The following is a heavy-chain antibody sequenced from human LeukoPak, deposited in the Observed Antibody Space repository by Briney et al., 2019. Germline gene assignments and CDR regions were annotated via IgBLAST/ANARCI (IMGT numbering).Heavy chain of an antibody. CDR3: SRSYYSSSWYYFDH. J-gene: IGHJ4*02. V-gene: IGHV1-2*02. Sequence: ASVKVSCKTSGYTFIDSYIHWVRQAPGQGLEWMGWISIGDGRTHYGRKFQDRVSMTREMSLNTAFLELSSLRSDDTAFYFCSRSYYSSSWYYFDHWGQGTLVTVSS. D-gene: IGHD2-15*01. CDR1: GYTFIDSY. CDR2: ISIGDGRT.